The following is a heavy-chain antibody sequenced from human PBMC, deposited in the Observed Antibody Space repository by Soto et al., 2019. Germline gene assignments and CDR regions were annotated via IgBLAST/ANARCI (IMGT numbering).Heavy chain of an antibody. J-gene: IGHJ3*01. CDR1: GFTFSSYS. D-gene: IGHD3-10*01. CDR3: APRSLMVRG. CDR2: ISSSSSYI. Sequence: EVQLVESGGGLVKPGGSLRLSCAASGFTFSSYSMNWVRQAPGKGLEWVSSISSSSSYIYYADSVKGRFTISRDNAKNSLYLQRNSLRAEDTAVYYCAPRSLMVRGWGQGTMVTVSS. V-gene: IGHV3-21*01.